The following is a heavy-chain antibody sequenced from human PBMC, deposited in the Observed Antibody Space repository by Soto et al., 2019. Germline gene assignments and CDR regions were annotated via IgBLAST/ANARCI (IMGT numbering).Heavy chain of an antibody. CDR2: IVVGSGNT. D-gene: IGHD6-13*01. V-gene: IGHV1-58*01. CDR3: ARGGYGSSWALVPDY. J-gene: IGHJ4*02. Sequence: ASVKVSCKASGFTFTSSAVQWVRQARGQRLEWIGWIVVGSGNTNYAQKFQERVTITRDMSTSTAYMELSSLRSEDTAVYYCARGGYGSSWALVPDYWGQGTLVTVSS. CDR1: GFTFTSSA.